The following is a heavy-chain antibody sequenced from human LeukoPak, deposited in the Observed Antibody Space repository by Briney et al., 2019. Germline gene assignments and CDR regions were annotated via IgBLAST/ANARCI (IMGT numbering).Heavy chain of an antibody. J-gene: IGHJ4*02. CDR2: IDNNDDNT. Sequence: HPGGSLRLSCAAPGFTFSDYAMTWVRQAPGKGLEWVSSIDNNDDNTYYADSVKGRFTISRDNSENTLSLQMSSLRAEDTAIYYCAKRRRAEAGPEDYWGQGTLVTVSS. CDR1: GFTFSDYA. CDR3: AKRRRAEAGPEDY. D-gene: IGHD6-19*01. V-gene: IGHV3-23*01.